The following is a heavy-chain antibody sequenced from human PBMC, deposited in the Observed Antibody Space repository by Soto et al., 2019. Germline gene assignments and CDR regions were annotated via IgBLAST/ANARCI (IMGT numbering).Heavy chain of an antibody. D-gene: IGHD6-13*01. Sequence: EVQLVESGGGLVTPGGSLTLSCAASGFSFSPAWMNWVRQAPGKGLEWVGLIKSKGGGGTADYAAPVKGRFIISRDDSKNTMFLKMNSLKSEDTARYCGIGQQEFYSGRGVWGQGTGVTVSS. CDR3: IGQQEFYSGRGV. V-gene: IGHV3-15*07. CDR1: GFSFSPAW. CDR2: IKSKGGGGTA. J-gene: IGHJ6*02.